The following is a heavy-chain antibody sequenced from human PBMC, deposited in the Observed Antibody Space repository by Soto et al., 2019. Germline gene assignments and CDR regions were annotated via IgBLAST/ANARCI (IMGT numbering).Heavy chain of an antibody. D-gene: IGHD3-16*01. CDR3: ARRYGGNFDY. CDR1: GGSISSYY. CDR2: IYYSGST. J-gene: IGHJ4*02. Sequence: SETQSLTCTVSGGSISSYYWSWIRQPPGKGLEWIGYIYYSGSTNYNPSLKSRVTISVDTSKNQFSLKLSSVTAADTAVYYCARRYGGNFDYWGQGTLVTVSS. V-gene: IGHV4-59*01.